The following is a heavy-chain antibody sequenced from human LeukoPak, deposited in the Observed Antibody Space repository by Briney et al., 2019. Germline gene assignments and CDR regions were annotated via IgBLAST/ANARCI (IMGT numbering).Heavy chain of an antibody. CDR3: AKTEFSETYCDF. J-gene: IGHJ4*02. Sequence: GGSLRLSCTTSGFNFNDYGMHWVRQAPGKGLEWVTFIRYDGSNKYYTDSVKGRFTVSRDNSKNTLYLQMNSLRADDTAVYHCAKTEFSETYCDFWGQGTLVTVSS. CDR2: IRYDGSNK. V-gene: IGHV3-30*02. D-gene: IGHD1-26*01. CDR1: GFNFNDYG.